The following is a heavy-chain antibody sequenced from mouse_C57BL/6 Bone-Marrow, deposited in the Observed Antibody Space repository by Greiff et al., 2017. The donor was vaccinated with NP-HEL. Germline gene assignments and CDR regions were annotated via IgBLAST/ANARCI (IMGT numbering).Heavy chain of an antibody. CDR1: GYTFTDYY. J-gene: IGHJ1*03. Sequence: EVMLQQSGPELVKPGASVKISCKASGYTFTDYYMNWVKQSHGKSLEWIGDINPNNGGTSYNQKFKGKATLTVDKSSSTAYMELRSLTSEDSAVYYCARSDYSYWYFDVWGTGTTVTVSS. V-gene: IGHV1-26*01. CDR3: ARSDYSYWYFDV. CDR2: INPNNGGT. D-gene: IGHD2-12*01.